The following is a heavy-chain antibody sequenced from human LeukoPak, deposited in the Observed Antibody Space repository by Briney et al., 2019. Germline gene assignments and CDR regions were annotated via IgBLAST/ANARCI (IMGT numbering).Heavy chain of an antibody. Sequence: PSETLSLTCTVSGGSISSGDYYWSWIRQPPGKGLEWIGYIYYSGSTYYNPSLKSRVTISVDTSKNQFSLKLSSVTAADTAVYYCARAYGGLGIVVVPAATPTNCYGMDVWGQGTTVTVSS. CDR3: ARAYGGLGIVVVPAATPTNCYGMDV. D-gene: IGHD2-2*01. CDR1: GGSISSGDYY. V-gene: IGHV4-30-4*01. J-gene: IGHJ6*02. CDR2: IYYSGST.